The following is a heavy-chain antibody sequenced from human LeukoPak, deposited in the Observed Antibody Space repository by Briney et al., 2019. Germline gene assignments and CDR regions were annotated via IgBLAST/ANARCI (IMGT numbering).Heavy chain of an antibody. CDR1: GGSISSYY. Sequence: SETLSLTCTVSGGSISSYYWSWIRQPPGKGLEWIGYIYNSGSTNYNPSLKSRVTISVDTSKNQFSLKLSSVTAADTAVYYCARHVDYYDSSGYNWYAFDIWGQGTMVTVSS. CDR2: IYNSGST. CDR3: ARHVDYYDSSGYNWYAFDI. D-gene: IGHD3-22*01. J-gene: IGHJ3*02. V-gene: IGHV4-59*08.